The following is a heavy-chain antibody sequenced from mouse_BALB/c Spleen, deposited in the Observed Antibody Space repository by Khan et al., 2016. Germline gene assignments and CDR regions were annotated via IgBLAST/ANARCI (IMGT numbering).Heavy chain of an antibody. V-gene: IGHV1-87*01. Sequence: QVQLKQSGAELARPGASVKLSCKASGYTFTSYWMQWVKQRPGQGLEWIGAIYPGDGDTRYTQKFKGKATLTADKSSNTAYMQLSSLASEDSAVXYCAKGGRAMDYWGQGTSVTVSS. J-gene: IGHJ4*01. CDR3: AKGGRAMDY. CDR1: GYTFTSYW. CDR2: IYPGDGDT.